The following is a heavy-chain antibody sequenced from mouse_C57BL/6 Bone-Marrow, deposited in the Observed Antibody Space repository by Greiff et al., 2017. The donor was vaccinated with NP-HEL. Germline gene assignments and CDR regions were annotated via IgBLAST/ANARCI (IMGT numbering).Heavy chain of an antibody. J-gene: IGHJ2*01. D-gene: IGHD4-1*01. CDR3: ARRVGREYFDY. CDR1: GYSITSGYY. V-gene: IGHV3-6*01. CDR2: ISYDGSN. Sequence: EVQLVESGPGLVKPSQSLSLTCSVTGYSITSGYYWNWIRQFPGNKLEWMGYISYDGSNNYNPSLKNRISITRDTSKNQFFLKLNSVTTEDTATYYCARRVGREYFDYWGQGTTLTVSS.